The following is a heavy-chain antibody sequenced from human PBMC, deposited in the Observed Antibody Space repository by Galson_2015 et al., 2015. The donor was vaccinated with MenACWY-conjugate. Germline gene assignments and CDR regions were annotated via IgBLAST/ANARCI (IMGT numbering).Heavy chain of an antibody. CDR3: ARDRRFSSRGVVTSSRMDV. CDR1: GLTVSSNY. J-gene: IGHJ6*02. CDR2: IYSGGNT. D-gene: IGHD3-10*01. V-gene: IGHV3-53*01. Sequence: SLRLSCAASGLTVSSNYMSWVRQAPGKGLEWVSIIYSGGNTNYADSVKGRFTIFRDNSKNTLYLQMNSLRAEDKAVYYCARDRRFSSRGVVTSSRMDVWGQGTTVTVSS.